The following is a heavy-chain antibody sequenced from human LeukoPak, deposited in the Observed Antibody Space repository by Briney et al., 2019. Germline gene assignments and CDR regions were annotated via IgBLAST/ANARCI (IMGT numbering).Heavy chain of an antibody. J-gene: IGHJ6*02. V-gene: IGHV3-7*01. CDR2: IKQDGSEK. CDR3: AKEFSSSSGDYYGMDV. D-gene: IGHD6-6*01. CDR1: GFTFSSYW. Sequence: GGSLRLSCAASGFTFSSYWMSWVRQAPGKGLEWVANIKQDGSEKYYVDSVKGRFTISRDNSKNTLYLQMNSLRAEDTAVYYCAKEFSSSSGDYYGMDVWGQGTTVTVSS.